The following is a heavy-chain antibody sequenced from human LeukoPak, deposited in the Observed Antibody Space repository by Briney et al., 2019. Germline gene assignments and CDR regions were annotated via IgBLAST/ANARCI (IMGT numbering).Heavy chain of an antibody. Sequence: PGGSLRLSCAASGFTFSSYGMHWVRQAPGKGLEWVAVVSSDGGTKYYADSVKGRFTISRDNSKNTLYLEMNSLRSEDTALHYCAKEGSATYREDFDYWGQGTLVTVSS. D-gene: IGHD5-12*01. CDR1: GFTFSSYG. V-gene: IGHV3-30*18. CDR2: VSSDGGTK. CDR3: AKEGSATYREDFDY. J-gene: IGHJ4*02.